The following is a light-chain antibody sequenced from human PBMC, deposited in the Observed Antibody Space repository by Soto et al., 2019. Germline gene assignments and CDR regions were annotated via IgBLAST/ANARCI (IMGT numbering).Light chain of an antibody. V-gene: IGKV3-11*01. CDR1: QSVGTY. J-gene: IGKJ1*01. CDR3: QQRSNWPLT. CDR2: DAS. Sequence: EIVLTQSPATLSLSPGERATLSCRASQSVGTYFAWYQQKPGQAPRLLIYDASNRATGIPARFSGSGSGTDFTLTISSLEPEDFAVYYCQQRSNWPLTLGQGTKVDIK.